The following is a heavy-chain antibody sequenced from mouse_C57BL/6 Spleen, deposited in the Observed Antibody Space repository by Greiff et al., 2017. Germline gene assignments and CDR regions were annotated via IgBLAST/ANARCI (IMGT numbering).Heavy chain of an antibody. CDR1: GYTFTSYW. CDR3: ARNYGSSYKFAY. CDR2: IHPNSGST. V-gene: IGHV1-64*01. Sequence: QVQLQQPGAELVKPGASVKLSCKASGYTFTSYWMHWVKQRPGQGLEWIGMIHPNSGSTNYNEKFKSKATRTVDKSYSTAYMQLSSLTSEDSAVYYCARNYGSSYKFAYWGQGTLVTVSA. D-gene: IGHD1-1*01. J-gene: IGHJ3*01.